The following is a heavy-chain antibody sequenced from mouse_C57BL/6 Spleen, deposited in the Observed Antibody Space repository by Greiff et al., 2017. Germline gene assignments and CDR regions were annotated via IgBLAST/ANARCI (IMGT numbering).Heavy chain of an antibody. CDR2: IDPSDSYT. J-gene: IGHJ1*03. D-gene: IGHD1-3*01. V-gene: IGHV1-50*01. Sequence: VQLKQPGAELVKPGASVKLSCKASGYTFTSYWMQWVKQRPGQGLEWIGEIDPSDSYTNYNQKFKGKATLTVDTSSSTAYMQLSSLTSEDSAVYYCAREGFNSRYFDVWGTGTTVTVSS. CDR3: AREGFNSRYFDV. CDR1: GYTFTSYW.